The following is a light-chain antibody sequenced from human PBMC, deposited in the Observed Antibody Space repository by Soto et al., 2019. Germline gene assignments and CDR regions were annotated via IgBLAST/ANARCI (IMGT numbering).Light chain of an antibody. CDR3: QQTYSTPLT. CDR1: QNIDRY. V-gene: IGKV1-39*01. Sequence: DIQMTQSPSSLSASVRDTVTITCRASQNIDRYLHWYQHRPGQAPTLLIFRASNLQRGVPTRFTGSGSGTHYTLVISSLQPEDFATYFCQQTYSTPLTFGGGTKVDIK. CDR2: RAS. J-gene: IGKJ4*01.